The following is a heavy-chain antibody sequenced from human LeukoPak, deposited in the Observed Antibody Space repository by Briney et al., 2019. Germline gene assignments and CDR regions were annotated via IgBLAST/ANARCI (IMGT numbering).Heavy chain of an antibody. CDR1: GFTVSNNY. CDR2: IYSGGST. J-gene: IGHJ6*02. CDR3: ARETHFYYGMDV. V-gene: IGHV3-66*01. D-gene: IGHD4-23*01. Sequence: GGSLRPSCAASGFTVSNNYMSWVRQAPGKGLEWVSVIYSGGSTYYADSVKGRFTISRDDSKNTLYLQMNSLRAEDTAVYYCARETHFYYGMDVWGQGTTVTVSS.